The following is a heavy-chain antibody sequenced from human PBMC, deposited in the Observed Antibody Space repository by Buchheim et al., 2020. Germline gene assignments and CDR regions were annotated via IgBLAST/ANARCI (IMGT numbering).Heavy chain of an antibody. CDR1: GGSISSGDYY. Sequence: QVQLQESGPGLVKPSQTLSLTCTVPGGSISSGDYYWSWIRQPPGKGLEWIGYIYYSGSTYYNPSLKSRVTIYVDTSKTHISLKLSSVTAAETAVYYCASYGDYVGWFDTWGQGTL. J-gene: IGHJ5*02. CDR2: IYYSGST. D-gene: IGHD4-17*01. V-gene: IGHV4-30-4*01. CDR3: ASYGDYVGWFDT.